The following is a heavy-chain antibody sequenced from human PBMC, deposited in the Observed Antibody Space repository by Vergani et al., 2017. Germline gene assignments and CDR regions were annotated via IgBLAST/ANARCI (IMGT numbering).Heavy chain of an antibody. V-gene: IGHV3-30-3*01. Sequence: QVQLVESGGGVVQPGRSLRLSCAASGFTFSCYAMHWVRQAPGKGLEWVAVISYDGSNKYYADSVKGRFTISRDNSKNTLYLQMNSLRAEDTAVYYCARVSIMDTGGDDYYCIVVWGKGTTVTVSS. CDR2: ISYDGSNK. CDR3: ARVSIMDTGGDDYYCIVV. J-gene: IGHJ6*03. D-gene: IGHD5-18*01. CDR1: GFTFSCYA.